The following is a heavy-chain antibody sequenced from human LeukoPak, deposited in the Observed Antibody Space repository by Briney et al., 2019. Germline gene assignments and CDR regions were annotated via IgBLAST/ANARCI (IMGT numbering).Heavy chain of an antibody. CDR1: GGTFSSYT. Sequence: SVKVSCKASGGTFSSYTINWVRQAPGQGLEWMGGIIPVFGTANYVQKFQGRVTITADESTSTAYMELSSLRSEDTAVYYCAKDHLPEYQLLQTGAFDIWGQGTMVTVSS. CDR2: IIPVFGTA. CDR3: AKDHLPEYQLLQTGAFDI. D-gene: IGHD2-2*01. J-gene: IGHJ3*02. V-gene: IGHV1-69*13.